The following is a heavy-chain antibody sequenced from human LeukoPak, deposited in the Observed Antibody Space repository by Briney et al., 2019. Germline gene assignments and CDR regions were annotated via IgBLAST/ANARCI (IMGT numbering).Heavy chain of an antibody. D-gene: IGHD2-2*01. CDR2: IYYSGST. J-gene: IGHJ5*02. Sequence: SSETLSLICTVSGGSISSYYWSWIRQPPGKGLEWIGYIYYSGSTNYNPSLKSRVTISVDTSKNQFSLKLSSVTAADTAVYYCARAVVPAAMRGNWFDPWGQGTLVTVSS. CDR3: ARAVVPAAMRGNWFDP. V-gene: IGHV4-59*01. CDR1: GGSISSYY.